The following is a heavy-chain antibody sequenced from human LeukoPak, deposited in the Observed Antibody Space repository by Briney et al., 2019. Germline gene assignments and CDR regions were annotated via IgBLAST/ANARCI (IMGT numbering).Heavy chain of an antibody. V-gene: IGHV4-61*05. J-gene: IGHJ4*02. CDR3: ARVGSSWPHYYFDY. CDR2: IYYSGST. Sequence: PSETLSLTCTVSGGSISSSSYYWAWIRQPPGKGLEWIGYIYYSGSTNYNPSLKSRVTISVDTSKNQFSLNLNSVTAADTAVYYCARVGSSWPHYYFDYWGQGALVTVSS. D-gene: IGHD6-13*01. CDR1: GGSISSSSYY.